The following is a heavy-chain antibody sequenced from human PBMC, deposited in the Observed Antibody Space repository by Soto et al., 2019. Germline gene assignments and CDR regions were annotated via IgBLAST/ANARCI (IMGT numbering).Heavy chain of an antibody. CDR3: AKEASILRYFDWPHNWFDP. Sequence: SGGSLRLSCAASGFTFSSYAMSWVRQAPGKGLEWVSAISGSGGSTYYADSVKGRFTISRDNSKNTLYLQMNSLRAEDTAVYYCAKEASILRYFDWPHNWFDPWGQGTLVTVSS. CDR1: GFTFSSYA. V-gene: IGHV3-23*01. J-gene: IGHJ5*02. D-gene: IGHD3-9*01. CDR2: ISGSGGST.